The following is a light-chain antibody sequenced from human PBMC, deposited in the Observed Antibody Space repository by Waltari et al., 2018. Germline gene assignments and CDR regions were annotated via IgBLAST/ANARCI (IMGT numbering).Light chain of an antibody. Sequence: DLQMTQSPSSVSASVGDRVTITCRASGDVSTWLAWYQQKPGKVPQLLIFAASVLRTGVSSRFTGSGSGTDFTLTISSLEPEDFATYYCQQSNTFPLTFGGGTKVEIK. CDR2: AAS. V-gene: IGKV1-12*01. CDR1: GDVSTW. CDR3: QQSNTFPLT. J-gene: IGKJ4*01.